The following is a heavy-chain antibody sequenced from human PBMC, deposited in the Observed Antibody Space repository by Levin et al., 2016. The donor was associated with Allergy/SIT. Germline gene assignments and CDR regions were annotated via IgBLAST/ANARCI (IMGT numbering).Heavy chain of an antibody. Sequence: SETLSLTCTVSGGSISSYYWSWIRQPPGKGLEWIGYIYYSGSTNYNPSLKSRVTISVDTSKNQFSLKLSSVTAADTAVYYCARSLYSSSWYYYWGQGTLVTVSS. D-gene: IGHD6-13*01. CDR2: IYYSGST. CDR3: ARSLYSSSWYYY. J-gene: IGHJ4*02. CDR1: GGSISSYY. V-gene: IGHV4-59*01.